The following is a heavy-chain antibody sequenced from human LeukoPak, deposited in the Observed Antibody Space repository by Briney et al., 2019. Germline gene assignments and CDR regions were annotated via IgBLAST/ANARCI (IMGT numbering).Heavy chain of an antibody. CDR3: AHRRVGLNFDY. J-gene: IGHJ4*02. CDR1: GFSLSTSGVG. Sequence: ESGPTLVKPTQTLTLTCTFSGFSLSTSGVGVGWIRQPPGKALEWLALIYWNDDKRYNPSLKSRLTITKDTSKNQVVLTMTNMDPVDTATYYCAHRRVGLNFDYWGQGTLVTVSS. CDR2: IYWNDDK. D-gene: IGHD1-26*01. V-gene: IGHV2-5*01.